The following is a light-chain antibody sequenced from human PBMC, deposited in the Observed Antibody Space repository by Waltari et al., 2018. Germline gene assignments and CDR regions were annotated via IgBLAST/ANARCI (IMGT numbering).Light chain of an antibody. CDR3: LQFYTYAYT. J-gene: IGKJ2*01. CDR2: RAS. Sequence: DIQMTQSPSTLSASLGETVTITCLASQELGVYLAWYQQKPGNAPKILISRASHLEEGVPSRFIGSGSGMDVALTITRLQPDDSATYHCLQFYTYAYTFGRGTRLEIK. V-gene: IGKV1-5*03. CDR1: QELGVY.